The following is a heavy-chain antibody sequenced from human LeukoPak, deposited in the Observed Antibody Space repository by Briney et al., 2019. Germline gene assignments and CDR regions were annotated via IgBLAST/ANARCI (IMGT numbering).Heavy chain of an antibody. CDR1: GFTFSSYT. CDR2: ITSSTTYI. J-gene: IGHJ4*02. CDR3: ARTMVTRYDY. V-gene: IGHV3-21*01. Sequence: GGSLRLSCAASGFTFSSYTINWVRQAPGKGLEWVSSITSSTTYIYYADSVKDRFTISRDNAKNSLYLQMNSLRAEDTAVYYCARTMVTRYDYWGQGTLVTVSS. D-gene: IGHD5-18*01.